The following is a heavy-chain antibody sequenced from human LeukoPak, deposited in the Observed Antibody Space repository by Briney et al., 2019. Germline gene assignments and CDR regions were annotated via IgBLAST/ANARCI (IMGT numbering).Heavy chain of an antibody. J-gene: IGHJ4*02. D-gene: IGHD3-10*01. Sequence: GGSLRLSCVDSGFTFSSYSMNWVRQAPGKGLEWVSSISSSSSYTNYADSVRGRFTISGENAKNSLYLQMNSLRAEDTAVYYCARDLGVVRGVFTLDYWGQGTLVTVSS. CDR1: GFTFSSYS. V-gene: IGHV3-21*01. CDR3: ARDLGVVRGVFTLDY. CDR2: ISSSSSYT.